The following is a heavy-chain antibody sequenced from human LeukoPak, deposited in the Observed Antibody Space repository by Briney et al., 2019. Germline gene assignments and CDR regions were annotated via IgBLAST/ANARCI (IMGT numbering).Heavy chain of an antibody. CDR1: GYTLTELS. D-gene: IGHD1-26*01. CDR3: ATAAVGAPINN. V-gene: IGHV1-24*01. Sequence: ASVTVSCKVSGYTLTELSMHWVRQPPGKGLEWMGGFDPEDGETIYAQKFQGRVTMTEDTSTDTAYVELSSLRSEDTAVYYCATAAVGAPINNWGQGTLVTVSS. J-gene: IGHJ4*02. CDR2: FDPEDGET.